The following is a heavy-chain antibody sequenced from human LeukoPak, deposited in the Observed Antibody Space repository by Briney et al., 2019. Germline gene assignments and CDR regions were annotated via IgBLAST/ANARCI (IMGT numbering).Heavy chain of an antibody. Sequence: GGSLRLSCAASGFIFSRYGMHWVRQIPGKGLEWVAVMSFDRTNQYYADSVKGRFTISRDNSKNTLYLQMNSLRAEDTAVYYCARDGDSGSYYGDYFDYWGQGTLVTVSS. V-gene: IGHV3-30*03. J-gene: IGHJ4*02. D-gene: IGHD1-26*01. CDR3: ARDGDSGSYYGDYFDY. CDR2: MSFDRTNQ. CDR1: GFIFSRYG.